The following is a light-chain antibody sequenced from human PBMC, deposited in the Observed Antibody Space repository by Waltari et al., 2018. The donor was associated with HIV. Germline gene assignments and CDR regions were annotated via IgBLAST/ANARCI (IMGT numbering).Light chain of an antibody. CDR1: SGHSAYA. CDR2: LNSDGTH. V-gene: IGLV4-69*02. CDR3: QTWGTGSVV. Sequence: QLVVTQSPSVSASLGASVKLTCTLSSGHSAYAIAWLQQQPEKGPRYLMRLNSDGTHTKGDGTPDRFSGSSSGTERYLTISSLQSEDGADYYCQTWGTGSVVFGGGTKVTVL. J-gene: IGLJ2*01.